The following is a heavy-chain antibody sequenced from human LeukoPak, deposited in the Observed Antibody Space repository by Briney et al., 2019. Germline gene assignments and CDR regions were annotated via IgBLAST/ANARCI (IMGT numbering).Heavy chain of an antibody. D-gene: IGHD2-15*01. J-gene: IGHJ4*02. CDR3: ARDRIAYCSSGSCDLHS. Sequence: ASVKVSCKTSGYSFTNFGFSWVRQAPGQGPEWMGWISAHSGNTNYAQKFQGRVTMTTDTSTSTTYTELRSLRSDDTAVYYCARDRIAYCSSGSCDLHSWGQGTLVTVSS. CDR2: ISAHSGNT. CDR1: GYSFTNFG. V-gene: IGHV1-18*01.